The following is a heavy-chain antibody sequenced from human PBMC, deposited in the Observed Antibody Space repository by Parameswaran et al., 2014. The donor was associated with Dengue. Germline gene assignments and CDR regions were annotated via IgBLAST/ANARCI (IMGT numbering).Heavy chain of an antibody. D-gene: IGHD6-19*01. CDR3: ARASWDSSGWYGYYFDY. V-gene: IGHV3-30*04. J-gene: IGHJ4*02. CDR2: ISYDGSNN. Sequence: WIRQPPGKGLEWVAVISYDGSNNYYADFVEGQFTISRDNSKNTLYLQMNSLRAEDTAVYYCARASWDSSGWYGYYFDYWGQGSLVTVSS.